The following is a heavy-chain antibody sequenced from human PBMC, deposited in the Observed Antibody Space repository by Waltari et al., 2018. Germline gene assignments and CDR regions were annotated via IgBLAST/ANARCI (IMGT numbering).Heavy chain of an antibody. CDR1: GGSFSGYY. Sequence: QVQLQQWGAGLLKPSETLSLTCAVYGGSFSGYYWRWIRQPPGKGLEWIGEINHSGSTNYNPSLKSRVTISVDTSKNQFSLKLSSVTAADTAVYYCARARAYYDFWSGYYTDYYGMDVWGQGTTVTVSS. CDR2: INHSGST. V-gene: IGHV4-34*01. CDR3: ARARAYYDFWSGYYTDYYGMDV. D-gene: IGHD3-3*01. J-gene: IGHJ6*02.